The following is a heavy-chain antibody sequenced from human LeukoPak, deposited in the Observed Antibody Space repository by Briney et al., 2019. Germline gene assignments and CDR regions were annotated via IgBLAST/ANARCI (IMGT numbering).Heavy chain of an antibody. Sequence: ASVEVSCKASGYPFTSNGISWVRQAPGQGLEWMGWIGTDKDNTKYAQKFQGRVTMTADRSTTTVYMELRRLTSDDTAVYYCARDVLGATCGFDYWGQGTLVTVSS. D-gene: IGHD1-26*01. CDR1: GYPFTSNG. V-gene: IGHV1-18*01. J-gene: IGHJ4*02. CDR2: IGTDKDNT. CDR3: ARDVLGATCGFDY.